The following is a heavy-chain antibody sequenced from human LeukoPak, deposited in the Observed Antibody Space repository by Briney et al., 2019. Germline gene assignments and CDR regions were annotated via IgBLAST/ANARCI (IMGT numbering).Heavy chain of an antibody. Sequence: SETLSLTCAVYGGSFSGYYWSWIRQPPGKGLEWIGEINHSGSTNYNPSLKSRVTISVDTSKNQFSLKLSSVTAADTAGFYCASQLGVTDYWGQGTLVTVSS. CDR2: INHSGST. D-gene: IGHD1-1*01. CDR3: ASQLGVTDY. CDR1: GGSFSGYY. V-gene: IGHV4-34*01. J-gene: IGHJ4*02.